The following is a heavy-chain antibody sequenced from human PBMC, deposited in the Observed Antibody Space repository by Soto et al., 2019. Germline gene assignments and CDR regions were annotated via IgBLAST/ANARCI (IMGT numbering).Heavy chain of an antibody. Sequence: QVQLQESGPGLVKPSQTLSLTCTVSGGSISSGDYYWSWIRQPPGKGLEWIGYIYYSGSTYYNPSLKSRVTIPVAPSKSLFSPKLSSVTAADTAVYYCARDHVVATPYGMDVWGQGTTVPVSS. D-gene: IGHD2-15*01. V-gene: IGHV4-30-4*01. J-gene: IGHJ6*02. CDR2: IYYSGST. CDR1: GGSISSGDYY. CDR3: ARDHVVATPYGMDV.